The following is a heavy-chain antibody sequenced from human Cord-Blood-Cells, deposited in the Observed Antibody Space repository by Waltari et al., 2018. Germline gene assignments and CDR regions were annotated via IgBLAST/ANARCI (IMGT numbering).Heavy chain of an antibody. Sequence: QVQLQQWGAGLLKPSETLSLTCAVYGGSFSGYYWSWIRQPPGKGLEWIGEINHSGSTNYNPSLKSRVTISVDTSKNQFSLKLISVTAADTAVYYCARVIYGSGSYSDWFDPWGQGTLVTVSS. D-gene: IGHD3-10*01. CDR2: INHSGST. CDR1: GGSFSGYY. CDR3: ARVIYGSGSYSDWFDP. J-gene: IGHJ5*02. V-gene: IGHV4-34*01.